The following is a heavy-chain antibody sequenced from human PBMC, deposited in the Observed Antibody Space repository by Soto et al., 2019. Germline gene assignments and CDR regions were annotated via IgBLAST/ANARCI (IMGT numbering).Heavy chain of an antibody. V-gene: IGHV4-4*02. CDR2: IYHSGST. CDR1: GGSISSSNW. D-gene: IGHD1-26*01. CDR3: AFLTYSRSWDY. J-gene: IGHJ4*02. Sequence: QVQLQESGPGLVKPSGTLSLTCAVSGGSISSSNWWSWVRQPPGKGLEWIGEIYHSGSTNYNPSLKSPVTISTDKSKNQFSMKLSSVTAADTAVYYCAFLTYSRSWDYWGQGTLVTVSS.